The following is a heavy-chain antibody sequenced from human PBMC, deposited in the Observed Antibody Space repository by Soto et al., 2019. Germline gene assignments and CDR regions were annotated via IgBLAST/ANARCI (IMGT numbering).Heavy chain of an antibody. CDR3: ARGIFEGYCSSTSCSPNYGMDV. J-gene: IGHJ6*02. Sequence: KPSETLSLTCTVSGGSISSYYWSWIRQPPGKGLEWIGYIYYSGSTNYNPSLKSRVTISVDTSKNQFSLKLSSVTAADTAVYYCARGIFEGYCSSTSCSPNYGMDVWGQGTTVTVSS. CDR2: IYYSGST. D-gene: IGHD2-2*01. V-gene: IGHV4-59*01. CDR1: GGSISSYY.